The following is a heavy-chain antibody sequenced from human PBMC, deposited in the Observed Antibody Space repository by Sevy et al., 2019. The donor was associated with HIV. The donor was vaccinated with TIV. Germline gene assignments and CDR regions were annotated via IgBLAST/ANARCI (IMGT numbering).Heavy chain of an antibody. CDR1: GFTFSDYA. J-gene: IGHJ6*02. CDR3: AKLVVPAASNDDILTGYPDLRVNYGMDV. Sequence: GGSLRLSCAASGFTFSDYAIHWVRQAPGKGLEWVAFIWYDGSNKYYTDFVKGRFAISRDNSKNTLYLQMNSLRVEDTAVYYCAKLVVPAASNDDILTGYPDLRVNYGMDVRGQGTTVTVSS. V-gene: IGHV3-30*02. D-gene: IGHD3-9*01. CDR2: IWYDGSNK.